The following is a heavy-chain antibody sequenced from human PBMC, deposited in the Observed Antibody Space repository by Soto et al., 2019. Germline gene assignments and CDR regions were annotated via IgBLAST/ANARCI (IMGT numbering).Heavy chain of an antibody. J-gene: IGHJ4*02. CDR1: GFTFSSYN. CDR3: ARDHYGSGSFSKFDY. CDR2: ISHSSSTI. Sequence: EVQMVESGGGLVQPGGSLRLSCAASGFTFSSYNTNWVRQAPGKGLEWVSYISHSSSTIYYADSVKGRFTISRDNAKNSLHLQMNSLRDEDTAVYYCARDHYGSGSFSKFDYWGQGTLVTVSS. D-gene: IGHD3-10*01. V-gene: IGHV3-48*02.